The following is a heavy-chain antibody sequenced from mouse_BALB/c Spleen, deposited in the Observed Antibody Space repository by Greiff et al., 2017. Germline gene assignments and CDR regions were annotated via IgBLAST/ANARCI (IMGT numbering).Heavy chain of an antibody. CDR3: TGRRKDGYFEG. CDR1: GYSFTSYW. D-gene: IGHD2-12*01. J-gene: IGHJ1*01. CDR2: IYPGNSDT. Sequence: EVQLQQSGTVLARPGASVKMSCKASGYSFTSYWMHWVQQRPGQGLEWIGAIYPGNSDTSYNQKFKGKAKLTAVTSASTAYMELSSLTNEDSAVYYCTGRRKDGYFEGWGAGTTVTVSS. V-gene: IGHV1-5*01.